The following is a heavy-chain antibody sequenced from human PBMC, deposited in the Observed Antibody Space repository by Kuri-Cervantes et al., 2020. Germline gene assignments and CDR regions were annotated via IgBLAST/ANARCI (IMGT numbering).Heavy chain of an antibody. CDR1: GGSTGSYY. V-gene: IGHV4-59*01. Sequence: GSLRLSCAVSGGSTGSYYWSWIRQSPGKGLEWIGYVYDRGITSYNPSLKSRVTLSLDTSRNHLYLKLSAVTAADTAVYYCARYYDTSGYYFDFWGQGTLVTVSS. J-gene: IGHJ4*02. D-gene: IGHD3-22*01. CDR2: VYDRGIT. CDR3: ARYYDTSGYYFDF.